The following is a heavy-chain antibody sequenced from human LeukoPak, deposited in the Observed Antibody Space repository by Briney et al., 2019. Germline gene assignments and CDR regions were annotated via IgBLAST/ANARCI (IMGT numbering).Heavy chain of an antibody. D-gene: IGHD5/OR15-5a*01. Sequence: GGSLRLSCAASGFTFSDYYMSWIRQAPGKGLEWVSAISGSGGSTYYADSVKGRFTISRDNAKNTLYLQMNSLRVEDTAVYFCARGGPVKSIYDPHWYDPWGQGALVTVSS. CDR2: ISGSGGST. CDR3: ARGGPVKSIYDPHWYDP. V-gene: IGHV3-23*01. J-gene: IGHJ5*02. CDR1: GFTFSDYY.